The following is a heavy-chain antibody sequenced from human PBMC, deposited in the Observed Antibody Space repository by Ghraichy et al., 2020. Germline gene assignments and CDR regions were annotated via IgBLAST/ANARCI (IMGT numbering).Heavy chain of an antibody. J-gene: IGHJ6*02. CDR1: GDSVSRNGGA. CDR3: ARGQTDYYAMGI. Sequence: SQTLSLTCAISGDSVSRNGGAWNWIRQSPSRGLEWLGRTHYASKWFDDYAESVKSRITIIPDTSKNQFSLQLDSVTPEDTAVYYCARGQTDYYAMGIWGQGTTVTVSS. V-gene: IGHV6-1*01. D-gene: IGHD1-14*01. CDR2: THYASKWFD.